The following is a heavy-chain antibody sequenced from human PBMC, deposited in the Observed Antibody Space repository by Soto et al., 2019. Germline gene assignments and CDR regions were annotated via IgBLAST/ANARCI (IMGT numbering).Heavy chain of an antibody. J-gene: IGHJ6*02. V-gene: IGHV3-30-3*01. D-gene: IGHD3-10*01. CDR1: GFTFSRNA. Sequence: GGSLRLSCAASGFTFSRNAMHWVRQAPGKGLEWVAVISYDGNNKYYADSVKGRFTISRDNSKNTLLLQMNSLRREDTAVYYCAKDPVGYFGSRTYGMDVWGQGTTVTVSS. CDR3: AKDPVGYFGSRTYGMDV. CDR2: ISYDGNNK.